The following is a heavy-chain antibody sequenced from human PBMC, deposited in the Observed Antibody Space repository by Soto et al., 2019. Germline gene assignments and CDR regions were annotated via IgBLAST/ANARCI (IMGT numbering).Heavy chain of an antibody. CDR3: ARDGVAEIDY. Sequence: EVQLVESGGGLVQPEGSLRLSCAASGFTFSDYNMIWFRQAPGKGLQWVSYIDIFSATIYYADSVRGRFTISRDNAKNSLYLQMNSLRDEDTAVYYCARDGVAEIDYWGQGTLVTVSS. J-gene: IGHJ4*02. CDR2: IDIFSATI. D-gene: IGHD2-15*01. V-gene: IGHV3-48*02. CDR1: GFTFSDYN.